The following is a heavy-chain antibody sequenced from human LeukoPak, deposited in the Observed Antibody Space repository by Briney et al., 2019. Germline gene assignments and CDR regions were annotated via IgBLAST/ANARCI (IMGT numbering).Heavy chain of an antibody. Sequence: SETLSLTCTVSGGSISSYYWSWIRQPPGKGLEWIGYIYYSGSTNYNPSLKSRVTISVDTSKNQFSLKLNSVTAADTAVYYCARGNLITMILEVDYWYFDLWGRGTLVTVSS. J-gene: IGHJ2*01. V-gene: IGHV4-59*01. CDR3: ARGNLITMILEVDYWYFDL. CDR2: IYYSGST. D-gene: IGHD3-22*01. CDR1: GGSISSYY.